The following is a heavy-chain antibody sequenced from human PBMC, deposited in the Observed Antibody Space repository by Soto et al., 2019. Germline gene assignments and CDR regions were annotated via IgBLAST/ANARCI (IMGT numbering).Heavy chain of an antibody. D-gene: IGHD1-26*01. V-gene: IGHV1-69*01. Sequence: QVQLVQSGAEVKKPGSSVRVSCKASGGTFSSYTITWVRQAPGQGLEWMGGIIPVLGTANYAQKGQCRVTIASDESTSTAYMELSSLRSEDTAVYYCAWVSDGTYNYFDYWGQGTLVTVYS. CDR3: AWVSDGTYNYFDY. J-gene: IGHJ4*02. CDR1: GGTFSSYT. CDR2: IIPVLGTA.